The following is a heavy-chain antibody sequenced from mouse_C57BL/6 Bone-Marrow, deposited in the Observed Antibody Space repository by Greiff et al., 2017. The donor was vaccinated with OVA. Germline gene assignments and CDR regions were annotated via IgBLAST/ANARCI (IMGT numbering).Heavy chain of an antibody. Sequence: EVQLQESGAELVKPGASVKLSCTASGFNIKDYYMHWVKQRTEQGLEWIGRIDPEDGETKYAPTFQGKATITADTSSNKAYLQLSSLTSEDTAVYYCARYSIYYDYAFAYWGQGTLVTVSA. V-gene: IGHV14-2*01. CDR1: GFNIKDYY. CDR3: ARYSIYYDYAFAY. D-gene: IGHD2-4*01. CDR2: IDPEDGET. J-gene: IGHJ3*01.